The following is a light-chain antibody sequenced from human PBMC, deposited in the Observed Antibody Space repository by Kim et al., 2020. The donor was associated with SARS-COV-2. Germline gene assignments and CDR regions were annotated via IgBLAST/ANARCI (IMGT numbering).Light chain of an antibody. J-gene: IGLJ3*02. CDR1: SGHSRYA. Sequence: QLVLTQSASASASLGASVRLTCTLSSGHSRYAIAWHQQQPEKGPRYLMKVNGDGSHSKGDGIPERFSGSSSGAERYLTISGLQSEDEADYYCQTWGTGWVFGGGTKLTVL. CDR2: VNGDGSH. V-gene: IGLV4-69*01. CDR3: QTWGTGWV.